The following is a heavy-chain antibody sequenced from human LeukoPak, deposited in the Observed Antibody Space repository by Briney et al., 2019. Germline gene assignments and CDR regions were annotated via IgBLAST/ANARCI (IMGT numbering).Heavy chain of an antibody. V-gene: IGHV3-23*01. J-gene: IGHJ4*02. CDR1: GFTFSSYG. CDR3: AKDLLGFGSTSCSDY. Sequence: PGGSLRLSCAASGFTFSSYGMSWVRQAPGKGLEWVSAISGSGGSTYYADSVKGRFTISRDNSKNTLYLQMNSLRAEDTAVYYCAKDLLGFGSTSCSDYWGQGTLVTVSS. D-gene: IGHD2-2*01. CDR2: ISGSGGST.